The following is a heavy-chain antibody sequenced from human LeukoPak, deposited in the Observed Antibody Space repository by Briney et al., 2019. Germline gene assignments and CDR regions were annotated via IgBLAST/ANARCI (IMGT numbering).Heavy chain of an antibody. CDR3: AKDISPNYYDSSGYPT. Sequence: QPGGSLRLSCAASGFTFDDYAMHWVRPAPGKGLEWVSLISGDGGSTYYADSVKGRFTISRDNSKNSLYLQMNSLRTEDTALYYCAKDISPNYYDSSGYPTWGQGTLVTVSS. J-gene: IGHJ4*02. CDR2: ISGDGGST. D-gene: IGHD3-22*01. V-gene: IGHV3-43*02. CDR1: GFTFDDYA.